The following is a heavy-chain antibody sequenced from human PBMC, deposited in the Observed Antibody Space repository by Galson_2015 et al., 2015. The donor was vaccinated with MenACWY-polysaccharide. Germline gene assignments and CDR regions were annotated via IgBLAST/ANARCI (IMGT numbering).Heavy chain of an antibody. CDR1: GFTFSGFW. Sequence: SLRLSCAAPGFTFSGFWMSWVRQAPGKGLEWVANMKQDGSEKYYVDSVKGRFTISRDNAKNSLYLQMNSLRAEDTAVYYCARYRDSSGRMFDYWGQGTLVTVSS. D-gene: IGHD6-19*01. J-gene: IGHJ4*02. CDR3: ARYRDSSGRMFDY. V-gene: IGHV3-7*01. CDR2: MKQDGSEK.